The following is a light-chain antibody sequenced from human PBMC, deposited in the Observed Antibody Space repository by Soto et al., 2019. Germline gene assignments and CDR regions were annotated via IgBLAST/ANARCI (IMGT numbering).Light chain of an antibody. CDR3: LQDYNYPRT. Sequence: IQMTQSPSSLSASVGDRVTISCRASQIISTYLNWYQQKPGTAPRLLISRASSVKSGVPSRFSGSGSGTDFTLTISSLQPEDFATYYCLQDYNYPRTFGQGTKVDIK. J-gene: IGKJ1*01. CDR2: RAS. CDR1: QIISTY. V-gene: IGKV1-6*01.